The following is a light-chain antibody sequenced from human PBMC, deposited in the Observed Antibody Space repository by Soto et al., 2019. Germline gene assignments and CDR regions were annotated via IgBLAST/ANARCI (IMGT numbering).Light chain of an antibody. CDR3: QHYKTWPLA. Sequence: EIGLTQSPATLSVSPGERVTLCCRASQGVGSTLAWYRQQPGQAPRLLIYDAYIRATGVPARFSGSGSGTEFTLTISSLQSEDFAVYYCQHYKTWPLAFGGGTK. CDR1: QGVGST. CDR2: DAY. V-gene: IGKV3-15*01. J-gene: IGKJ4*01.